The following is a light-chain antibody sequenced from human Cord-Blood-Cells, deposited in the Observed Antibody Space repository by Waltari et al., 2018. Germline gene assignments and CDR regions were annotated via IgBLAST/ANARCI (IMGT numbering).Light chain of an antibody. Sequence: IVLTQSLATLSLSTGESATHSCRASQSVSSSLAWYQQKPGQAPSLLIYYAANSATGIPARFSGSGSGTDITLTISSLEPEDFAVYYCQQRSNWPTLTFGGGTKVEIK. CDR2: YAA. V-gene: IGKV3-11*01. CDR1: QSVSSS. J-gene: IGKJ4*01. CDR3: QQRSNWPTLT.